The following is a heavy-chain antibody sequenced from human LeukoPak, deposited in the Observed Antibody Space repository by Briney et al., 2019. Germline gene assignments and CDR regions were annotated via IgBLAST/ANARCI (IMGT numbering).Heavy chain of an antibody. CDR1: GASISSSNYY. D-gene: IGHD2-15*01. V-gene: IGHV4-39*07. CDR2: IYSSGNT. CDR3: ARYCSGGSCYSDAFDI. J-gene: IGHJ3*02. Sequence: PSETLSLTCAVSGASISSSNYYWGWVRQSPGKGLEWIGNIYSSGNTYYNASLKSRVTISVDTSKNQFSLKLSSVTAADTAVYYCARYCSGGSCYSDAFDIWGQGTMVTVSS.